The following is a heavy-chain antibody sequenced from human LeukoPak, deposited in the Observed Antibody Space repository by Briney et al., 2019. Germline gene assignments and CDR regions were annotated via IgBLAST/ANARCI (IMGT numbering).Heavy chain of an antibody. D-gene: IGHD1-26*01. CDR1: GGPISSSSYY. Sequence: PSETLSLTCSVSGGPISSSSYYWAWIRQPPGKGLEWIGYIYYSGSTNYNPSLKSRVTISVDTSKNQFSLKLSSVTAADTAVYYCARVIRWELLFDYWGQGTLVTVSS. J-gene: IGHJ4*02. V-gene: IGHV4-61*05. CDR2: IYYSGST. CDR3: ARVIRWELLFDY.